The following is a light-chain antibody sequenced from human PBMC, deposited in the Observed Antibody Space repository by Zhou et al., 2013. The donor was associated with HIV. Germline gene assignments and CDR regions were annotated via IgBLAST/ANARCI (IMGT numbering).Light chain of an antibody. V-gene: IGKV1-27*01. Sequence: IQMTQSPSSLSASVGDRVTITCRASQDISNYLAWYQQKPGKVPKLLIFAASTLQSGVPSRFSASASGTDFTLTISSLQPEDFATYYCLQHNSYPLTFGEGPRWRSN. CDR3: LQHNSYPLT. CDR2: AAS. CDR1: QDISNY. J-gene: IGKJ4*01.